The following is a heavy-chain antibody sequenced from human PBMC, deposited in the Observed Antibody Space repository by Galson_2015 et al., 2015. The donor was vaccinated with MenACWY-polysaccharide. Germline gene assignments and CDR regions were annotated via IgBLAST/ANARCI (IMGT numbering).Heavy chain of an antibody. J-gene: IGHJ4*02. V-gene: IGHV1-8*02. D-gene: IGHD2-15*01. CDR3: ATGAGVVGDS. CDR2: TTASSGNA. CDR1: GYSFTAYY. Sequence: SVKVSCKASGYSFTAYYINWVRQAAGQGLEWMGWTTASSGNAVYAQKFQDRVTLTRDTSTSTVYMELSSLRSEDTGVYYWATGAGVVGDSWGQGTLVTVSS.